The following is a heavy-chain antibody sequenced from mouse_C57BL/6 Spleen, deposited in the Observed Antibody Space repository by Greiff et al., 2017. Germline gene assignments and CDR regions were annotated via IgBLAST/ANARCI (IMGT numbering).Heavy chain of an antibody. Sequence: VKLQESGPELVKPGASVKISCKASGYAFSSSWMNWVKQRPGKGLEWIGRIYPGDGDTNYNGKFKGKATLTADKSSSTAYMQLSSLTSEDSAVYFCARSVGYYGYFDVWGTGTTVTVSS. J-gene: IGHJ1*03. V-gene: IGHV1-82*01. CDR2: IYPGDGDT. D-gene: IGHD2-2*01. CDR3: ARSVGYYGYFDV. CDR1: GYAFSSSW.